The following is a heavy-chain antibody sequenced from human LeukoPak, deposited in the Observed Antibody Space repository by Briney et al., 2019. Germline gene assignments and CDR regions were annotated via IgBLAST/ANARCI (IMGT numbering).Heavy chain of an antibody. V-gene: IGHV4-59*01. CDR1: GGSISSYY. J-gene: IGHJ5*02. Sequence: SETLSLTCTVSGGSISSYYWSWIRQPPGKGLEWIGYIYYSGSTNYNPSLKSRVTISVDTSKNQFSLKLSSVTAADTAVYYCARGGVGAWFDPWGQGTLVTVSS. D-gene: IGHD1-26*01. CDR2: IYYSGST. CDR3: ARGGVGAWFDP.